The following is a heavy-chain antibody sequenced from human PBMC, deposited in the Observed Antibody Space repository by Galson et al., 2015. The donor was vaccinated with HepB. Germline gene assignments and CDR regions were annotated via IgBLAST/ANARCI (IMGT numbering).Heavy chain of an antibody. CDR2: INPNSGRT. CDR1: PYTFTKYY. D-gene: IGHD2-2*01. V-gene: IGHV1-2*02. J-gene: IGHJ5*01. Sequence: SVKVSCKASPYTFTKYYIHWVRQAPGQGLQWVGWINPNSGRTNYAPNLQDRVTMSRDTSINTVYMDLSSLRSDDSATYFCARAVVPAAPSDSWGQGTLVTVSS. CDR3: ARAVVPAAPSDS.